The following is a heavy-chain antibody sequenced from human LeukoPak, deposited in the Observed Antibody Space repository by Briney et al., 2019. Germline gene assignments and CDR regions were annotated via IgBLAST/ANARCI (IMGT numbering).Heavy chain of an antibody. Sequence: PGGSLRPSCAASGFTFSNYWMHWVRQASGKGLEWVGRIRSKANSYATAYAASVKGRFTNSRDDSKNTAYLQMNSLKTEDTAVYYCVPLVPAAMPLDYWGQGTLVTVSS. D-gene: IGHD2-2*01. CDR1: GFTFSNYW. V-gene: IGHV3-73*01. J-gene: IGHJ4*02. CDR3: VPLVPAAMPLDY. CDR2: IRSKANSYAT.